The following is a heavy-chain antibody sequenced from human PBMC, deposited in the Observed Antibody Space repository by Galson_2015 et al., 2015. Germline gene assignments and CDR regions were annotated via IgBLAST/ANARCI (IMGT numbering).Heavy chain of an antibody. V-gene: IGHV3-30*18. Sequence: SLRLSCAASGFTFSSYGMHWVRQAPGKGLEWVAVISYDGSNKYYADSVKGRFTISRDNSKNTLYLQMNSLRAEDTAVYYCAKLGTSCYFPRGTSKAPADELVDYYYGMDVWGQGTTVTVSS. D-gene: IGHD2-2*01. CDR1: GFTFSSYG. CDR2: ISYDGSNK. J-gene: IGHJ6*02. CDR3: AKLGTSCYFPRGTSKAPADELVDYYYGMDV.